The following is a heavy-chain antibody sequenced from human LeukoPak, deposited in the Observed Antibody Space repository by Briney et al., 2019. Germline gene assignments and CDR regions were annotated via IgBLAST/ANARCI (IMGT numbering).Heavy chain of an antibody. V-gene: IGHV1-18*01. Sequence: ASVKVSFKASGYTFSIYGINWVRQAPGQGLEWMWLFSPYNGNTNYSQKLQGRVTMTTDTSTTTAYMEVRSLRPDDTAVYYCARDGLNGYSYGLFDYWGQGTLVTVSS. CDR3: ARDGLNGYSYGLFDY. CDR2: FSPYNGNT. D-gene: IGHD5-18*01. J-gene: IGHJ4*02. CDR1: GYTFSIYG.